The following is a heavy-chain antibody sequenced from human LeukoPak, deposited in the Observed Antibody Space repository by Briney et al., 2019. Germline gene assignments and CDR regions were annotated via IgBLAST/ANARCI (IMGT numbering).Heavy chain of an antibody. CDR3: ARAGRTLLWFGELLPNPLWFDP. V-gene: IGHV1-46*01. D-gene: IGHD3-10*01. CDR2: INPSGGST. Sequence: ASVKVSCKASGYTFTSYYMHWVRQAPGQGLEWMGIINPSGGSTSYAQKFQGRVTMPRDTSTSTVYMELSSLRSEDTAVYYCARAGRTLLWFGELLPNPLWFDPWGQGTLVTVSS. J-gene: IGHJ5*02. CDR1: GYTFTSYY.